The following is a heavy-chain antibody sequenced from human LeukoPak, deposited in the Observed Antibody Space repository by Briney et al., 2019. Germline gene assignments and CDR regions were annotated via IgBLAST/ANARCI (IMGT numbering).Heavy chain of an antibody. CDR3: ARDSGIFGYPMDV. J-gene: IGHJ6*03. V-gene: IGHV4-59*01. CDR1: GGSMSSYY. CDR2: IYFSGTT. Sequence: PSETLSLTCTVSGGSMSSYYWSWIRQPPGKGLEWIGYIYFSGTTNYNPSLKSRVTISVDASKKQFSLKLSSVTAADTAVYYCARDSGIFGYPMDVWGKGTTVTVSS. D-gene: IGHD3-3*01.